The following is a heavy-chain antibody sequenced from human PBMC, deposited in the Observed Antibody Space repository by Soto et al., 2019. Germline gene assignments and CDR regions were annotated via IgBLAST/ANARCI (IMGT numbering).Heavy chain of an antibody. CDR3: ARVMSGSFRYFDY. V-gene: IGHV4-31*03. CDR1: GGSISSGGYY. D-gene: IGHD1-26*01. J-gene: IGHJ4*02. CDR2: IYYSGST. Sequence: SETLSLTCTVSGGSISSGGYYWSWIRQHPGKGLELIGYIYYSGSTYYNPSLKSRVTISVDTSKNQFSLKLSSVTAADTAVYYCARVMSGSFRYFDYWGQGTLVTVSS.